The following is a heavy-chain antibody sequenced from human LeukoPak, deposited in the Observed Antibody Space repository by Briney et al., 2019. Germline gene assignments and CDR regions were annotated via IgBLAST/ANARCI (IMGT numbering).Heavy chain of an antibody. D-gene: IGHD2-15*01. CDR1: GFTFSDYY. Sequence: PGGSLRLSCAASGFTFSDYYMSWIRRAPGKGLEWVSYISSSGSTIYYADSVKGRFTISRDNAKNSLYLQTNSLRAEDTAVYYCARDLECIFCRDAFDIWRQGTMVTVSS. J-gene: IGHJ3*02. V-gene: IGHV3-11*01. CDR2: ISSSGSTI. CDR3: ARDLECIFCRDAFDI.